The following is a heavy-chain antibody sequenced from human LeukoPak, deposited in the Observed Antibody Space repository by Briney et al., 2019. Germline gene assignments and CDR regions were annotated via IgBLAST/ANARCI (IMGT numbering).Heavy chain of an antibody. V-gene: IGHV4-34*01. CDR3: ARGGAYGSGWYSKRWFDP. D-gene: IGHD6-19*01. Sequence: SETLSLTCAVYGGSFSGYYWSWLRQPPGKGLEWIGEINDSGSTNYNPSLKSRVTISVDTSKNQFSLKLSSVTAADTAVYYCARGGAYGSGWYSKRWFDPWGQGTLVTVSS. CDR1: GGSFSGYY. J-gene: IGHJ5*02. CDR2: INDSGST.